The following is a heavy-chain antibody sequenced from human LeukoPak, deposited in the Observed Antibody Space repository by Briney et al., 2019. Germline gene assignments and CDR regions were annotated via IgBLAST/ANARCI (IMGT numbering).Heavy chain of an antibody. V-gene: IGHV4-31*03. CDR3: ARDWAGMDV. Sequence: PSQTLSLTCTVSGGSISSGGYSWSWIRQHPGKGLEWIGYIYYSGSTYYNPSLKSRVTISVDTSKNQFSLKLSSVTAADTAVYYCARDWAGMDVCGQGTTVTVSS. D-gene: IGHD3-16*01. CDR2: IYYSGST. CDR1: GGSISSGGYS. J-gene: IGHJ6*02.